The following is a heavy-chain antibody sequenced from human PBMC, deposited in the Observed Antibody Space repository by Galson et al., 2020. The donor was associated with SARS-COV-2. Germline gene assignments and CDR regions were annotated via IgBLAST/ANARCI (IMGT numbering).Heavy chain of an antibody. CDR3: ATNYVWGSYRSDY. CDR2: IYSSGST. CDR1: SGSVSSPNYY. V-gene: IGHV4-30-4*01. J-gene: IGHJ4*02. Sequence: ETSETLSLTCTVSSGSVSSPNYYWTWIRQPPGEGLEWIGYIYSSGSTYYNPSLRSRVTISLDTSNNQFSLGLSSVTAADTAVYYCATNYVWGSYRSDYWGRGTLVTVSS. D-gene: IGHD3-16*02.